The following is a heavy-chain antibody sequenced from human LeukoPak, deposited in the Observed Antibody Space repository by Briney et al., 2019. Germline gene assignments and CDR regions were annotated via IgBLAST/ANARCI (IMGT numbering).Heavy chain of an antibody. CDR2: IYSGGST. D-gene: IGHD5-18*01. CDR1: GFTFSSYA. CDR3: ARDHYSYVDTAMVGYFDY. Sequence: PEGSLRLSCAASGFTFSSYAMSWVRQAPGKGLEWVSVIYSGGSTYYADSVKGRFTISRDNSKNTLYLQMNSLRAEDTAVYYCARDHYSYVDTAMVGYFDYWGQGTLVTVSS. V-gene: IGHV3-66*01. J-gene: IGHJ4*02.